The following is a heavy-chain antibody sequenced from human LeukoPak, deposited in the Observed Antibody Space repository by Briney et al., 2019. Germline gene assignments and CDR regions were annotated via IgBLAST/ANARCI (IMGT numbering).Heavy chain of an antibody. D-gene: IGHD2-2*01. CDR2: FCSGGST. CDR1: VFTYSSYS. CDR3: ATGYCSSNITSEPNDY. J-gene: IGHJ4*02. Sequence: GGPLRLSCAAWVFTYSSYSMKGLRGARGEVGEGVSFFCSGGSTYYADPVEGRFTISRDNSKNKLYPQMNSMRDEDTAVYYCATGYCSSNITSEPNDYWGQGTLVTVSS. V-gene: IGHV3-53*01.